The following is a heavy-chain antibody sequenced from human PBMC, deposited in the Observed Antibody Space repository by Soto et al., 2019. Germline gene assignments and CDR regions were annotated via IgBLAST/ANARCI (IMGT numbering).Heavy chain of an antibody. Sequence: GESLKISCKGSGYSFTSYWIGWVRQMPGKGLEWMGIIYPGDSDTRYSPSFQGQVTISADKSISTAYLQWSSLKASDTAMYYCATNNDYYDSSGPDAFDIRGQGTMVTVSS. CDR3: ATNNDYYDSSGPDAFDI. CDR1: GYSFTSYW. CDR2: IYPGDSDT. V-gene: IGHV5-51*01. J-gene: IGHJ3*02. D-gene: IGHD3-22*01.